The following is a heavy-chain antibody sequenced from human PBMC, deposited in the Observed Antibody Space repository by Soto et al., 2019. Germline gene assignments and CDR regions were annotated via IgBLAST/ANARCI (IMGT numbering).Heavy chain of an antibody. CDR3: AKDKSTGEYSYYRYMDV. J-gene: IGHJ6*03. Sequence: EVLLVESGGGLVQPDRPLRLSCEASGFNFENYAMHWVRQAPGKGLEWVSAISWNSGQLDYAGSVRGRFTISRDNGKNSLYAEMRSLRPDDTALYFCAKDKSTGEYSYYRYMDVWGRGTTVIVSS. D-gene: IGHD4-17*01. V-gene: IGHV3-9*01. CDR2: ISWNSGQL. CDR1: GFNFENYA.